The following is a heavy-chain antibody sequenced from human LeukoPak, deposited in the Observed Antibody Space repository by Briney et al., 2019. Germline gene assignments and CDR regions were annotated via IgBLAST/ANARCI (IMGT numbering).Heavy chain of an antibody. J-gene: IGHJ5*02. V-gene: IGHV3-23*01. CDR2: ISGSGGST. CDR3: APGDSLNWFDP. Sequence: GGSLRLSCAASGFTFSSYAMSWVRQAPGKGLEWVSAISGSGGSTYYADSVKGRFAISRDNSKNTLYLQMNSLRAEDTAVYYCAPGDSLNWFDPWGQGTLVTVSS. D-gene: IGHD1-1*01. CDR1: GFTFSSYA.